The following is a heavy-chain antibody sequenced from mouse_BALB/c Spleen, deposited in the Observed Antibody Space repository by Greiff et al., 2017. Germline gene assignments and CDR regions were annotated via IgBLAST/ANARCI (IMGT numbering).Heavy chain of an antibody. Sequence: VQLQQSGPGLVAPSQSLSITCTVSGFSLSRYSVHWVRQPPGKGLEWLGMIWGGGSTDYNSALKSRLSISKDNSKSQVFLKMNSLQTDDTAMYYCARNGDYYGSSGYYAMDYWGQGTSVTVSS. J-gene: IGHJ4*01. V-gene: IGHV2-6-4*01. CDR1: GFSLSRYS. CDR3: ARNGDYYGSSGYYAMDY. D-gene: IGHD1-1*01. CDR2: IWGGGST.